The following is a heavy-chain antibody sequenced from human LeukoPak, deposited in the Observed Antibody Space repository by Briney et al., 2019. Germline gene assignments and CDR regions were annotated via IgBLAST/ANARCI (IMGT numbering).Heavy chain of an antibody. CDR2: IYHDGTS. CDR1: GFSISKGFY. Sequence: SETLSLTCTVAGFSISKGFYWGWVRQPPGKGLEFIATIYHDGTSHYNPSLESRATISVDTSRNQFSLKLTSVTAADTAVYYCARDVSWDESFQRWGQGTLVTASP. CDR3: ARDVSWDESFQR. D-gene: IGHD1-26*01. J-gene: IGHJ1*01. V-gene: IGHV4-38-2*02.